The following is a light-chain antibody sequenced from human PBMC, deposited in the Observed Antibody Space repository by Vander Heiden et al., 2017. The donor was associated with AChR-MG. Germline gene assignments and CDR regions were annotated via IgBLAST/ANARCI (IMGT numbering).Light chain of an antibody. V-gene: IGLV3-1*01. J-gene: IGLJ2*01. CDR2: QNT. CDR3: QAWDSTDGA. CDR1: KLGDKY. Sequence: SFELTQAPSVSVSPGQTASITCSGDKLGDKYVSWYQQKPGQSPVVVIYQNTMRPSGIPERFSGSNSGNTATLTISGTQAMDEGDYYCQAWDSTDGAFGGGTKLTVL.